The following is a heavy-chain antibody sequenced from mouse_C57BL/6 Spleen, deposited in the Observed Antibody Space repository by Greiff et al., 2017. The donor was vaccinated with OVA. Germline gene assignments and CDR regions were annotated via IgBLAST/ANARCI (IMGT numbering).Heavy chain of an antibody. D-gene: IGHD1-1*01. Sequence: EVKLMESGPGLVKPSQSLSLTCSVTGYSITSGYYWYWIRQFPGNKLEWMGYISYDGSNNYNPSLKNRISITRDKSYNQFVLKLNSVTTEDTAAYYCARGDCGSIRRFDVWGTGTLVTVSA. J-gene: IGHJ3*01. V-gene: IGHV3-6*01. CDR2: ISYDGSN. CDR1: GYSITSGYY. CDR3: ARGDCGSIRRFDV.